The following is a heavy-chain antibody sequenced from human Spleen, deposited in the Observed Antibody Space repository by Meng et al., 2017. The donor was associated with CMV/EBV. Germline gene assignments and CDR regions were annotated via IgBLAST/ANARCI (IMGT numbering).Heavy chain of an antibody. CDR3: AKDRGGSSFYYGMDV. Sequence: GGSLRLSCAASGFTFSDYYMSWIRQAPGKGLEWVSYISSSGSTIYYADSVKGRFTISRDNAKNFLYLQMNSLRPEDTALYYCAKDRGGSSFYYGMDVWGQGTTVTVSS. CDR2: ISSSGSTI. J-gene: IGHJ6*02. CDR1: GFTFSDYY. D-gene: IGHD3-16*02. V-gene: IGHV3-11*01.